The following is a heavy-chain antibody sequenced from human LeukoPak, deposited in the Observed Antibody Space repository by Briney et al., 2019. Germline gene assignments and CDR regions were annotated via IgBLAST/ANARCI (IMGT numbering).Heavy chain of an antibody. Sequence: SETLSLTCTVSGGSITTYYWNWIRQPPGKGLEWIGTVYYSGSTYYNPPLESRVTLFVDTSKNQSSLKLSSVTAADTAVYYCAASYSTSWPEIDYWGQGTLVTVSS. V-gene: IGHV4-59*04. CDR1: GGSITTYY. CDR3: AASYSTSWPEIDY. D-gene: IGHD6-13*01. J-gene: IGHJ4*02. CDR2: VYYSGST.